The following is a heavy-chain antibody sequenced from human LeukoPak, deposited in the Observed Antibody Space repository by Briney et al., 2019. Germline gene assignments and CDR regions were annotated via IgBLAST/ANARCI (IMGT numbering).Heavy chain of an antibody. D-gene: IGHD6-13*01. Sequence: KXLEWIGEINHSGSTNYNPSLKSRVTISVDTSKTQFSLKLSSVTAADTAVYYCARVRYIASFDYWGQGTLVTVSS. CDR2: INHSGST. J-gene: IGHJ4*02. V-gene: IGHV4-34*01. CDR3: ARVRYIASFDY.